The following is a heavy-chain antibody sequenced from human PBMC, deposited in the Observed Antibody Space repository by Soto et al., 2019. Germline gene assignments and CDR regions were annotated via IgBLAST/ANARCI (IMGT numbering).Heavy chain of an antibody. D-gene: IGHD6-6*01. V-gene: IGHV3-30*18. CDR3: AKNLIGAARWYYFDY. Sequence: QVQLVESGGGVVQPGRSLRLSCAASGFTFSSYGMHWVRQAPGKGLEWVAVISYDGSNKYYADSVKGRFTISRDNSKNTLYLQMNSLRAEDTAVYYCAKNLIGAARWYYFDYLGQGTLVTVSS. J-gene: IGHJ4*02. CDR1: GFTFSSYG. CDR2: ISYDGSNK.